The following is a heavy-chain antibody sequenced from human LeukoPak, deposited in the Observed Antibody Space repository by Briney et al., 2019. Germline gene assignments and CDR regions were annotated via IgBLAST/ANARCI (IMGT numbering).Heavy chain of an antibody. CDR1: GFTFSSYG. D-gene: IGHD3/OR15-3a*01. V-gene: IGHV3-30*02. CDR3: AKGDFPGP. J-gene: IGHJ5*02. Sequence: QPGGSLRLSCAASGFTFSSYGMHWVRQAPGKGLEWVAFIRYEGSNKYYADSVKGRFTISRDNSKNTLYLQMNSLRAEDKAVYYSAKGDFPGPWGQGTLVTVSS. CDR2: IRYEGSNK.